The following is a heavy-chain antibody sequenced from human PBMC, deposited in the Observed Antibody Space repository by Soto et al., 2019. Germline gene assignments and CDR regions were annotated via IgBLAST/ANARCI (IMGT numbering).Heavy chain of an antibody. V-gene: IGHV4-59*08. CDR2: IYYSGST. CDR1: GGSISSYY. D-gene: IGHD6-13*01. CDR3: ARHKASQQQLVAEYAFDI. J-gene: IGHJ3*02. Sequence: QVQLQESGPGLVKPSETLSLTCTVSGGSISSYYWSWIRQPPGKGLEWIGYIYYSGSTNYNPSLKSRVTISVDTSKNQFSLKLSSVTAADTAVYYCARHKASQQQLVAEYAFDIWGQGTMVTVSS.